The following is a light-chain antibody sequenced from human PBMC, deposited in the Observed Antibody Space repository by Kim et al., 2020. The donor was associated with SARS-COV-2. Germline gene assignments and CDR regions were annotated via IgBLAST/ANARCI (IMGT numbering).Light chain of an antibody. CDR1: ISSIGGNY. CDR3: AAWDDSLSGWV. CDR2: RNN. J-gene: IGLJ3*02. V-gene: IGLV1-47*01. Sequence: GQGVTISCSGPISSIGGNYVYWYQQLPGTAPKLLIYRNNKRPSGVPDRFSGSKSGTSASLAISGLRSEDEADYYCAAWDDSLSGWVFGGGTQLTVL.